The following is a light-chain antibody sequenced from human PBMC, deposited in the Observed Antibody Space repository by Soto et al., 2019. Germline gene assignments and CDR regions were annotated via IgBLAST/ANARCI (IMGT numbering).Light chain of an antibody. V-gene: IGKV3-15*01. J-gene: IGKJ1*01. Sequence: ERVMTQSPATLSMSPGERATLSCRASQSVSSRLAWYQRKPGQAPRLLIYDASTRATGIPARFSGSGSGADFTLTISSLQSEDFAIYYCQQYNNWPWTFGQGTKVDIK. CDR2: DAS. CDR1: QSVSSR. CDR3: QQYNNWPWT.